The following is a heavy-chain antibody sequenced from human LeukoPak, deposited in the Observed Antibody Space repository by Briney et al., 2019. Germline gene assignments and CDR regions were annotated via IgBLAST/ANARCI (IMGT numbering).Heavy chain of an antibody. Sequence: PSETLSLTCAVYGGSFSGYYWSWIRQPPGKGLEWIGEINHSGSTNYNPSLKSRVTISVDTSKNQSSLKLSSVTAADTAVYYCARHLGYYYGSGSYYNYYYYYMDVWGKGTTVTISS. V-gene: IGHV4-34*01. CDR2: INHSGST. CDR3: ARHLGYYYGSGSYYNYYYYYMDV. CDR1: GGSFSGYY. J-gene: IGHJ6*03. D-gene: IGHD3-10*01.